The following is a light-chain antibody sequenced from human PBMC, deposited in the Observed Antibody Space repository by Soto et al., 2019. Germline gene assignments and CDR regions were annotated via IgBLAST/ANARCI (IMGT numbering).Light chain of an antibody. CDR1: QSVLYSSNNKNY. V-gene: IGKV4-1*01. J-gene: IGKJ4*01. CDR2: WAS. Sequence: DIVMTQSQDSLAVSLGERATINCKPSQSVLYSSNNKNYLAWYQQKPGQPPKLLIYWASTRESGVPDRFSGSGSGTDFTLTISSLQAEDVAVYYCQQYYTTPLTFGGGTKVEIK. CDR3: QQYYTTPLT.